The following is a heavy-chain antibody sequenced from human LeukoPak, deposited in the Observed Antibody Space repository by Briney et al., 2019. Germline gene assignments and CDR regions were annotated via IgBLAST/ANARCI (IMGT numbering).Heavy chain of an antibody. CDR1: GYTLTELS. V-gene: IGHV1-24*01. Sequence: ASVKVSCKVSGYTLTELSMHWVRQAPGKGLEWMGGFDPEDGETIYAQKFQGRVTMTEDTSTDTAYMELSSLRSEDTAVYYCATADGYYDILTGLVRRSLYYGMDVWGQGTTVTVSS. CDR2: FDPEDGET. CDR3: ATADGYYDILTGLVRRSLYYGMDV. J-gene: IGHJ6*02. D-gene: IGHD3-9*01.